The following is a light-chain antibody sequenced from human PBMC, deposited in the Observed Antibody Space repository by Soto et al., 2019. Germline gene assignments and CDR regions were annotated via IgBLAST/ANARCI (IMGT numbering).Light chain of an antibody. V-gene: IGKV1-5*03. CDR2: KAS. CDR3: QQYDTYVT. Sequence: DIQMTQSPSALSASVGDRVTITCRARQTISSWLAWYQQKPGKAPKLLIYKASTLESGVPSRFSGSGSGTEFTLTISSLQPDDFATYYCQQYDTYVTFGPGTKVDIK. CDR1: QTISSW. J-gene: IGKJ3*01.